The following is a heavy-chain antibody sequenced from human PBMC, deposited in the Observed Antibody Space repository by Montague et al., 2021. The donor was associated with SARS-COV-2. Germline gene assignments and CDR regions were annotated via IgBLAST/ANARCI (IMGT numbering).Heavy chain of an antibody. CDR2: KYYSGST. J-gene: IGHJ4*02. CDR3: ATLPSSITIFGVVQGYYLDA. D-gene: IGHD3-3*01. Sequence: SETLSLTCTVSGASISSRSYYWGWIRQPPGKGLDWIGFKYYSGSTYYNPTLKSRVTISVDTSKNHLSLKLSSVTAADTSVYYCATLPSSITIFGVVQGYYLDAGGQGTRVIVPS. CDR1: GASISSRSYY. V-gene: IGHV4-39*02.